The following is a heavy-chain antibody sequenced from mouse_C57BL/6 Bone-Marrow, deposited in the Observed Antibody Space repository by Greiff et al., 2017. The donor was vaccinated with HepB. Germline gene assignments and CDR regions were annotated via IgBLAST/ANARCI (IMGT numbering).Heavy chain of an antibody. CDR2: IYPRSGNT. D-gene: IGHD2-5*01. J-gene: IGHJ4*01. CDR3: ARHSNYEGYYAMDY. CDR1: GYTFTSYG. V-gene: IGHV1-81*01. Sequence: QVQLQQSGAELARPGASVKLSCKASGYTFTSYGISWVKQRTGQGLEWIGEIYPRSGNTYYNEKFKGKATLTADKSSSTAYMELRSLTSEDSAVYLCARHSNYEGYYAMDYWGQGTSVTVSS.